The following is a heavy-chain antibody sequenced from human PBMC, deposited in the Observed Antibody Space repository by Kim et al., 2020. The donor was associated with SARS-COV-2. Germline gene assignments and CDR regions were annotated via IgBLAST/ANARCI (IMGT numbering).Heavy chain of an antibody. D-gene: IGHD6-13*01. CDR3: AGDQRNSTWFR. Sequence: TNSNPSLKSRVTMSMDTSKNQFSLKLSSVTAADTAVYYCAGDQRNSTWFRWGQGTLVTVSS. CDR2: T. J-gene: IGHJ4*02. V-gene: IGHV4-4*07.